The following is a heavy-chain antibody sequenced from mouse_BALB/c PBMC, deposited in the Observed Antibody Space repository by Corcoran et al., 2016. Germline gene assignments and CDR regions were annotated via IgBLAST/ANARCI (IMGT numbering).Heavy chain of an antibody. J-gene: IGHJ2*01. D-gene: IGHD1-2*01. CDR3: ATLLRPFDY. CDR2: ISYDGSN. V-gene: IGHV3-6*02. CDR1: GYSITSGYY. Sequence: DVQLQESGPGLVKPSQSLSLTCSVTGYSITSGYYWNWIRQFPGNKLEWMGYISYDGSNNYNPSLKNRISLTRDTSKNQFFLKLNSMTTEDTATYYCATLLRPFDYWGQGTTLTFSS.